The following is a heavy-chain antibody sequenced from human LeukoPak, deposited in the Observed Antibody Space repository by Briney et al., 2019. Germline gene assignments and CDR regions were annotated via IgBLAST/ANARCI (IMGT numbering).Heavy chain of an antibody. CDR1: GFILSSYW. D-gene: IGHD1-1*01. CDR2: IKQDGSEK. V-gene: IGHV3-7*01. J-gene: IGHJ4*02. Sequence: PGGSLRLSRAASGFILSSYWMSWVRQAPGKGLEWVANIKQDGSEKHYVDSVKGRFTISRDNAKNSLYLQMNSLRAEDTGVYYCARYNGTPASFEYWGQGTLVTVSS. CDR3: ARYNGTPASFEY.